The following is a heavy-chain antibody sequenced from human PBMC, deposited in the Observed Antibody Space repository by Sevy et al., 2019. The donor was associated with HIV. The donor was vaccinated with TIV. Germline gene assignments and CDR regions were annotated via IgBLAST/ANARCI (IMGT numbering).Heavy chain of an antibody. CDR3: AVDVVVNDVAFDY. D-gene: IGHD2-15*01. J-gene: IGHJ4*02. CDR2: IKQDGSEK. V-gene: IGHV3-7*01. Sequence: GGSLRLSCAASGFTLSNYWMSWVRQAPGKGLEWVANIKQDGSEKYYVDSVKGRFSISRDNAKKSLYLQMNSLRAEDTAVYYCAVDVVVNDVAFDYWGQGTLVTVSS. CDR1: GFTLSNYW.